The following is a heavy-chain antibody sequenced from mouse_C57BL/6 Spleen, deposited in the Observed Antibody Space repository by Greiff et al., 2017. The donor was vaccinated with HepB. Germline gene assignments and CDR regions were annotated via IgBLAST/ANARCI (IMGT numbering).Heavy chain of an antibody. J-gene: IGHJ1*03. V-gene: IGHV5-9-1*02. D-gene: IGHD1-1*01. CDR3: TRDRGYYGSSPFDV. Sequence: EVHLVESGEGLVKPGGSLKLSCAASGFTFSSYAMSWVRQTPEKRLEWVAYISSGGDYIYYADTVKGRFTISRDNARNTLYLQMSSLKSEDTAMYYCTRDRGYYGSSPFDVWGTGTTVTVSS. CDR1: GFTFSSYA. CDR2: ISSGGDYI.